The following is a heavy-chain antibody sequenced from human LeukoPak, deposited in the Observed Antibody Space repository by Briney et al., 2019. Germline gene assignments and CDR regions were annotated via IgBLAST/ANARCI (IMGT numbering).Heavy chain of an antibody. CDR1: GGSISSTSYY. V-gene: IGHV4-39*01. CDR2: ISYSGST. Sequence: SETLSLTCAISGGSISSTSYYWTWIRQPPGKGLEWIGSISYSGSTYYNPSLKSRVTISVDTSKNQFSLKLTSVTAADTAVYYCARSWIQLWLGDLTFDYWGQGTLVTVSS. CDR3: ARSWIQLWLGDLTFDY. D-gene: IGHD5-18*01. J-gene: IGHJ4*02.